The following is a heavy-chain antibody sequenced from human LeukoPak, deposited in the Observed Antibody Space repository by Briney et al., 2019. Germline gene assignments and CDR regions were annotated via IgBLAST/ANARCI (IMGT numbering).Heavy chain of an antibody. CDR3: ARAGYYDILTAGAFDI. J-gene: IGHJ3*02. V-gene: IGHV4-38-2*02. D-gene: IGHD3-9*01. Sequence: SETLSLTCTVSGYSIRNGYNWGWIRLSPGKGLEWLGSIYQSGSTYDNPSLKSRVTLSIDTSKNQFSLKLSSVTAPDTAVYYCARAGYYDILTAGAFDIWGQGTMVTVSS. CDR2: IYQSGST. CDR1: GYSIRNGYN.